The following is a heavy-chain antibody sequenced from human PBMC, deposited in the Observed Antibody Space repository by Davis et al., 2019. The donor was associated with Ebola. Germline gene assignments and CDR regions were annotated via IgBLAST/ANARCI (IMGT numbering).Heavy chain of an antibody. Sequence: GESLKISCAASGFTFSSYGMHWVRQAPGKGLEWVAVIWYDGSNKYYADSVKARFTISRDNSKNTLYLQMNSLRAEDTAVYYCARDIESTIYCSGGSCYSVVAHYHGMDVWGKGTTVTVSS. CDR3: ARDIESTIYCSGGSCYSVVAHYHGMDV. CDR1: GFTFSSYG. J-gene: IGHJ6*04. CDR2: IWYDGSNK. D-gene: IGHD2-15*01. V-gene: IGHV3-33*01.